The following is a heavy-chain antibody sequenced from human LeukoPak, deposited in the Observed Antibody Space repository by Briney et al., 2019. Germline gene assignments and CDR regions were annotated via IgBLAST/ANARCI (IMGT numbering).Heavy chain of an antibody. CDR1: GGSSSGYY. Sequence: SETLSLTCAVYGGSSSGYYWSWIRQPPGKGLEWIGEINQSGSTNQNPSLKSRVTISIDTSKNQFSLKLSSVTAADTAVYYCARGYGSGSYFVYWGQGTLVTVSS. CDR3: ARGYGSGSYFVY. D-gene: IGHD3-10*01. V-gene: IGHV4-34*01. J-gene: IGHJ4*02. CDR2: INQSGST.